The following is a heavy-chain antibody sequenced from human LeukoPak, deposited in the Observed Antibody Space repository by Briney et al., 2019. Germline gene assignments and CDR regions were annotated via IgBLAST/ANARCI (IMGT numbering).Heavy chain of an antibody. CDR1: GFTFSIYA. CDR2: ISDSGGST. CDR3: AKRRALFGELSSCFDY. J-gene: IGHJ4*02. V-gene: IGHV3-23*01. Sequence: GGSLRLSCAASGFTFSIYAMSWVRQTPGKGLEWVSEISDSGGSTYYADSVKGRFTISRDNSKNTIYLQMKSLTAEDTAVYFCAKRRALFGELSSCFDYWGQGTLVTVSS. D-gene: IGHD3-10*01.